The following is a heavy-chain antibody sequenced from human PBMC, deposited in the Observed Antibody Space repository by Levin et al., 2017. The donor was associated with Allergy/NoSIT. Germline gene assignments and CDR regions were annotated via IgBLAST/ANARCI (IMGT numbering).Heavy chain of an antibody. J-gene: IGHJ6*02. V-gene: IGHV2-70*16. CDR1: GFSLSTSGMC. CDR3: SRIPYLGHSYGYYYGMDV. D-gene: IGHD5-18*01. CDR2: IDWDDDK. Sequence: TLSLTCTVSGFSLSTSGMCVSWVRQPPGKALEWLARIDWDDDKFYSTSLQTRLTISKDTSKNQVVLTMSNMDPVDTATYYCSRIPYLGHSYGYYYGMDVWGPGTTVAVSS.